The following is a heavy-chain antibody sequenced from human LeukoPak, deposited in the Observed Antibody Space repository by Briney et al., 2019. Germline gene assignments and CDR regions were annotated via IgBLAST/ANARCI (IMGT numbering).Heavy chain of an antibody. Sequence: ASVKVSCKASGYTFTGYYMHWVRQAPGQGLEWMGWINPNSGGTNYAQKFQGRVAMTRGTSISTAYMELSRPRSDDTAVYYCARVNPTTSYYDFWSGYYEIDYWGQGTLVTVSS. CDR2: INPNSGGT. CDR1: GYTFTGYY. D-gene: IGHD3-3*01. J-gene: IGHJ4*02. CDR3: ARVNPTTSYYDFWSGYYEIDY. V-gene: IGHV1-2*02.